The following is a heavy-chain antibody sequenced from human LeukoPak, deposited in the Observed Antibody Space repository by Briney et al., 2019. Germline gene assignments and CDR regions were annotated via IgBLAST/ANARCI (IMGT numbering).Heavy chain of an antibody. Sequence: SETLSLTCAVYGGSFSGYYWSWIRQPPGKGLEWIGEIYHSGSTNYNPCLKSRVTISVDTSKNQFSLKLSSVTAADTAVYYCARGPYYYDSSGYYPDIMDVWGKGTTVTVSS. CDR1: GGSFSGYY. V-gene: IGHV4-34*01. J-gene: IGHJ6*03. CDR2: IYHSGST. D-gene: IGHD3-22*01. CDR3: ARGPYYYDSSGYYPDIMDV.